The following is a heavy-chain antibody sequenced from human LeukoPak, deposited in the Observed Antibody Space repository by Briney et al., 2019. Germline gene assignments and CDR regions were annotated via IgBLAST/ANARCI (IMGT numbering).Heavy chain of an antibody. CDR2: IKSKTDGGTT. J-gene: IGHJ4*02. V-gene: IGHV3-15*07. CDR1: GFTFSNAW. Sequence: GGSLRLSCAASGFTFSNAWMNWVRQAPGKGLEWVGRIKSKTDGGTTDYAAPVKGRFTISRDDSKNTLFLQMNSLKTEDTAVYYCSTTYYYDSSEGYWGQGTLVTVSS. CDR3: STTYYYDSSEGY. D-gene: IGHD3-22*01.